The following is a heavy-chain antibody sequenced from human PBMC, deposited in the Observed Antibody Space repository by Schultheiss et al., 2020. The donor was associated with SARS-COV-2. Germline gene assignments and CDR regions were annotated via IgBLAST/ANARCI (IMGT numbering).Heavy chain of an antibody. J-gene: IGHJ4*02. CDR3: ARYMGQQWLSYYFDY. CDR1: GGSISSYY. V-gene: IGHV4-4*07. D-gene: IGHD6-19*01. Sequence: SETLSLTCTVSGGSISSYYWSWIRQPAGKGLEWIGRIYTSGSTNYNPSLKSRVTMSVDTSKNQFSLKLSSVTAADTAVYYCARYMGQQWLSYYFDYWGQGTLVTVSS. CDR2: IYTSGST.